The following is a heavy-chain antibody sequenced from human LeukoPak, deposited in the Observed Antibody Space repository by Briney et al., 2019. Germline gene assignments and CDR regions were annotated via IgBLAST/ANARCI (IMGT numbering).Heavy chain of an antibody. V-gene: IGHV4-59*01. J-gene: IGHJ6*03. CDR1: GGCSSSYY. CDR2: IYYSGST. CDR3: ARVPFLEWLRPYYYYMDV. D-gene: IGHD3-3*01. Sequence: PSATLSLTCTVSGGCSSSYYWSWIRQPPGTALESLGYIYYSGSTNYNPSLKSRVTISVDTSKNQFSLKLSSVSAADTAVYYCARVPFLEWLRPYYYYMDVWGKGTTVTVSS.